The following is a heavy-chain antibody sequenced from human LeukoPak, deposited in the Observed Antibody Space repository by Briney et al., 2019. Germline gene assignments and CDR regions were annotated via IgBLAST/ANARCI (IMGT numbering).Heavy chain of an antibody. Sequence: SETLSLTCTVSGGPIYSYYWSWIRQTAGKGLEWIGRLYPGVSTNYNPSLKSRLTMSVDTSKNQFALKLSAVTAADTAVYYCARLKFYDSTGYSPGHYMDVRGKGTTVTVSS. V-gene: IGHV4-4*07. CDR3: ARLKFYDSTGYSPGHYMDV. D-gene: IGHD3-22*01. CDR2: LYPGVST. J-gene: IGHJ6*03. CDR1: GGPIYSYY.